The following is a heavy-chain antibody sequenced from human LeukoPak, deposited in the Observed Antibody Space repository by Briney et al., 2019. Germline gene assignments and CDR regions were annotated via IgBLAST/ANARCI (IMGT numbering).Heavy chain of an antibody. J-gene: IGHJ6*02. V-gene: IGHV3-30*18. D-gene: IGHD5-18*01. CDR3: AKDPSGDSFGSYGMDV. Sequence: PGGSLRLSCAASGFTFSSYDMHCVRQAPGKGLEWVAVISYDGSNKYYAASVKGRFTISRDNSKNTLYLQMNSRRADDTAVYYCAKDPSGDSFGSYGMDVWGQGTTVTVSS. CDR2: ISYDGSNK. CDR1: GFTFSSYD.